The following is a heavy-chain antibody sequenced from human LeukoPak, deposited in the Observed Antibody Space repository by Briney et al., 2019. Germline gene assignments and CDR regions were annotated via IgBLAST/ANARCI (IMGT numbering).Heavy chain of an antibody. CDR1: GFTFSSYS. D-gene: IGHD3-22*01. Sequence: GGSLRLSCAASGFTFSSYSMNWVRQAPGKGLEWVSAISGSGGSTYYADSVKGRFTISRDNSKNTLYLQMNSLRAEDTAVYYCAKLPTYYYDSSGYYFSSYYFDYWGQGTLVTVSS. CDR3: AKLPTYYYDSSGYYFSSYYFDY. V-gene: IGHV3-23*01. CDR2: ISGSGGST. J-gene: IGHJ4*02.